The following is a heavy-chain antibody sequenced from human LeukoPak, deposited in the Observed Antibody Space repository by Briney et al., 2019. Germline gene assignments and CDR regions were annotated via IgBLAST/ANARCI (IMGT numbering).Heavy chain of an antibody. CDR1: GFTFSSYA. CDR2: ICSNGGST. J-gene: IGHJ4*02. CDR3: ARSAEEYSSGWYYFDY. V-gene: IGHV3-64*01. Sequence: GGSLRLSCAASGFTFSSYAMHWVRQAPGKGLEYVSAICSNGGSTYYANSVKGRFTISRDNSKNTLYLQMGSLRAEDMAVYYCARSAEEYSSGWYYFDYWGQGTLVTVSS. D-gene: IGHD6-19*01.